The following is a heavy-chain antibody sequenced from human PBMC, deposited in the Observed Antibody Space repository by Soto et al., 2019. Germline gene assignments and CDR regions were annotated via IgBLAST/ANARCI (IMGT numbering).Heavy chain of an antibody. V-gene: IGHV1-24*01. CDR2: FDPEDGDT. D-gene: IGHD2-8*01. CDR3: VTLLIREAFDI. CDR1: GDTLTELS. Sequence: VKVSCKVSGDTLTELSIHWVRQAPGKGLEWMGGFDPEDGDTKYAQKFQGRVTMAEDTSADTVYMELSSLRSEDTAVYYCVTLLIREAFDIWGLGTMVTVSS. J-gene: IGHJ3*02.